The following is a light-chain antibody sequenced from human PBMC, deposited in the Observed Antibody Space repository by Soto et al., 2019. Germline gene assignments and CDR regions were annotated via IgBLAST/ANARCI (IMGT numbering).Light chain of an antibody. Sequence: DIHMNQSPSTLSASVGDRVTITCRASQSISGWLAWYQQKPGKAPKLLIYKASTLKSGVPSRFSGSGSGTEFILTISSLQPDDFATYYCQHYNSYSEAFGQGTKVDIK. CDR1: QSISGW. CDR3: QHYNSYSEA. V-gene: IGKV1-5*03. CDR2: KAS. J-gene: IGKJ1*01.